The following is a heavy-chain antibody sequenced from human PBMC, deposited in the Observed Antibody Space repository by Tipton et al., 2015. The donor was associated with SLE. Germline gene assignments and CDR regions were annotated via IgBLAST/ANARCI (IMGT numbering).Heavy chain of an antibody. CDR2: ISSSGSTI. D-gene: IGHD1-14*01. CDR3: ARAPGGAFDI. V-gene: IGHV3-48*03. J-gene: IGHJ3*02. CDR1: GFTFSSYE. Sequence: SLRLSCAASGFTFSSYEMNWVRQAPGKGLEWVSYISSSGSTIYYADSVKGRFAISRDNAKNSLYPQMNSLRAEDTAVYYCARAPGGAFDIWGQGTMVTVSS.